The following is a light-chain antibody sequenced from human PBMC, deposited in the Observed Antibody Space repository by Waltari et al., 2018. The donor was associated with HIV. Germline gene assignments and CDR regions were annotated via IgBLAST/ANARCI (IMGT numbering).Light chain of an antibody. V-gene: IGLV1-47*01. Sequence: QSVLTQPPSTSGTPGQRVTISCSGSSSNIGANWVCWFQQLPGTAPKLLIYRNNQRPSGVPDRYSASKSGTSASLAISDLRADDEADYYCAAWDDSLSVVYVFGTGTKVTVL. J-gene: IGLJ1*01. CDR3: AAWDDSLSVVYV. CDR2: RNN. CDR1: SSNIGANW.